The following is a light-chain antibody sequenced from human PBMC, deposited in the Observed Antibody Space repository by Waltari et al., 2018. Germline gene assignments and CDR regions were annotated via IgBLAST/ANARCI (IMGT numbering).Light chain of an antibody. CDR3: CSYAGSITFCV. CDR1: SSDVGGYNY. Sequence: QSALTQPRSVSGSPGQSVTISCTGTSSDVGGYNYVSWYQPHPGQAPKLIIYDVTKLPSGFPDRVSASKSDNTASLAISGLQAEDGAYYYCCSYAGSITFCVFGGGTNLTVL. J-gene: IGLJ3*02. V-gene: IGLV2-11*01. CDR2: DVT.